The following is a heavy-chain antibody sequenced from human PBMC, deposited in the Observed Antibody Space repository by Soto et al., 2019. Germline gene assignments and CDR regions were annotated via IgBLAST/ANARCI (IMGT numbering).Heavy chain of an antibody. V-gene: IGHV4-4*02. CDR2: VYHSGST. J-gene: IGHJ4*02. CDR3: ARDVLARDGYNYYHY. CDR1: GGSISSSNW. D-gene: IGHD5-12*01. Sequence: QVQLQESGPGLVKPSGTLSLTCAVSGGSISSSNWWSWVRQPPGKGLEWIGEVYHSGSTNYNPSLKSRVTISVDKSKNQFSLKLSSVTAADTAVYYCARDVLARDGYNYYHYWGQGTLVTVSS.